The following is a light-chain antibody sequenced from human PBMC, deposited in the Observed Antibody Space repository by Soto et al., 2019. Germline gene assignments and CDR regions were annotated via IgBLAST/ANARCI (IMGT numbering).Light chain of an antibody. CDR2: EVT. CDR1: SSDVDGYNY. CDR3: NSYTTSSPLV. V-gene: IGLV2-14*01. Sequence: QSALTQPASVSGSPGQSITISCTGTSSDVDGYNYVSWYQQHPGKAPKLMIYEVTNRPSGISDRFSASKSGNTASLTISGLQAEDEADYYCNSYTTSSPLVFGGGTKVTVL. J-gene: IGLJ2*01.